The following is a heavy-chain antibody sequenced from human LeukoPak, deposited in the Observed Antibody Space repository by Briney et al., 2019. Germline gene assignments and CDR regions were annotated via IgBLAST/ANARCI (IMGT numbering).Heavy chain of an antibody. CDR3: ARGPAGYDSSGYYYFDC. D-gene: IGHD3-22*01. J-gene: IGHJ4*02. CDR2: INHSGST. CDR1: GGSISSGGYY. V-gene: IGHV4-30-2*01. Sequence: SQTLSLTCAVSGGSISSGGYYWSWIRQPPGKGLEWIGEINHSGSTNYNPSLKSRVTISVDTSKNQFSLKLSSVTAADTAVYYCARGPAGYDSSGYYYFDCWGQGTLVTVSS.